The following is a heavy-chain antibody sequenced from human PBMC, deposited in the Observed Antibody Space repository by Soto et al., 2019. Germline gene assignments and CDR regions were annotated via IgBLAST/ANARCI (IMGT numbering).Heavy chain of an antibody. CDR3: ATGPRLVPGPLRYFDY. CDR2: FDPEDGET. D-gene: IGHD2-8*02. Sequence: ASVKVSCKVSGYTLTELSMHWVRQAPGKGLEWMGGFDPEDGETIYAQKFQGRVTMTEEKSTDKAYMELSSLRSEDTAVYYCATGPRLVPGPLRYFDYWGQGTLVTVSS. V-gene: IGHV1-24*01. CDR1: GYTLTELS. J-gene: IGHJ4*02.